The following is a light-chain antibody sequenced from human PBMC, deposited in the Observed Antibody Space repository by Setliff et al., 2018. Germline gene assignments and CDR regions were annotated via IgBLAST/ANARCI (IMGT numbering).Light chain of an antibody. CDR1: SSDVGGYNY. J-gene: IGLJ2*01. CDR2: AVT. Sequence: QSVLTQPPSASGSPGQSVTISCTGTSSDVGGYNYVSWYQQHPGKAPKLMIYAVTKRPSGVPDRFSGSKSANTASLTVSGLQAEDEADYYCSSYAGSNNYVLFGGGTK. V-gene: IGLV2-8*01. CDR3: SSYAGSNNYVL.